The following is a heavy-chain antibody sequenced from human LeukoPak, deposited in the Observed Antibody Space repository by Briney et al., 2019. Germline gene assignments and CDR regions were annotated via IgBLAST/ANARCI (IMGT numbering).Heavy chain of an antibody. CDR1: GCTFSSYG. D-gene: IGHD6-6*01. Sequence: GGSLRLSCAASGCTFSSYGMHWVRQAPGKGLEWVAVISYHGSNKYYADSVKGRFTISRDNSKNTLYLQMNSLRAEDTAVYYCAKEASSIAARRGYYYYGMDVWGQGTTVTVSS. J-gene: IGHJ6*02. V-gene: IGHV3-30*18. CDR2: ISYHGSNK. CDR3: AKEASSIAARRGYYYYGMDV.